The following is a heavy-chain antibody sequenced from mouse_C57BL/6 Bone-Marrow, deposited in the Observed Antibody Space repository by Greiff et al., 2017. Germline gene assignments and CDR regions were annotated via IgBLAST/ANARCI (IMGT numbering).Heavy chain of an antibody. CDR1: GYAFSSSW. CDR3: ARFVGGYSPYYFDY. CDR2: IYPGDGDT. Sequence: QVQLQQSGPELVKPGASVKISCKASGYAFSSSWMNWVKQRPGKGLEWIGRIYPGDGDTNYNGKFKGKATLTADKSSSTAYMQLSSLTSEDSAVYFCARFVGGYSPYYFDYWGQGTTLTVSS. J-gene: IGHJ2*01. V-gene: IGHV1-82*01. D-gene: IGHD2-3*01.